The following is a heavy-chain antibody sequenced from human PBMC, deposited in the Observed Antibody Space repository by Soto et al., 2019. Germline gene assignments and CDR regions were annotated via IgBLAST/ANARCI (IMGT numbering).Heavy chain of an antibody. J-gene: IGHJ6*02. CDR2: IWYDGSNK. CDR3: ARENVDTAMALGFDYYYGMDV. CDR1: GFTFSSYG. D-gene: IGHD5-18*01. Sequence: GGSLRLSCAASGFTFSSYGMHWVRQAPGKGLEWVAVIWYDGSNKYYADSVKGRFTISRDNSKNTLYLQMNSLRAEDTAVYYCARENVDTAMALGFDYYYGMDVWGQGTTVTVSS. V-gene: IGHV3-33*01.